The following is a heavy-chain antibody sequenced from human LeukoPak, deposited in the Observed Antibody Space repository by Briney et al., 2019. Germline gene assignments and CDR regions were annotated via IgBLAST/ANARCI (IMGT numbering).Heavy chain of an antibody. Sequence: ASVTVSFTASGYTFTSYGISWVRQAPGQGLEWMGWISAYNGNTNYAQKLQGRVTMTTDTSTSTAYMELRSLRSDDTAVYYCARDFDYYDAEGYFDYWGQGTLVTVSS. V-gene: IGHV1-18*01. D-gene: IGHD3-22*01. CDR3: ARDFDYYDAEGYFDY. CDR2: ISAYNGNT. CDR1: GYTFTSYG. J-gene: IGHJ4*02.